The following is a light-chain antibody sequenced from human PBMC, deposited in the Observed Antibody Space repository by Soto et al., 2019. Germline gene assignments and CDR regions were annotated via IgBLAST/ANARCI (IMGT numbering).Light chain of an antibody. Sequence: EVVLTQSPATLSLSPGERATLSCRASRSVGNYLACYQQRPGQAPRLLISDVSNRATGIPARFSGSGSGTDFTLTISSLQSEDFAVYYCQQYGSSLTFGQGTKVDI. J-gene: IGKJ1*01. CDR1: RSVGNY. V-gene: IGKV3-11*01. CDR2: DVS. CDR3: QQYGSSLT.